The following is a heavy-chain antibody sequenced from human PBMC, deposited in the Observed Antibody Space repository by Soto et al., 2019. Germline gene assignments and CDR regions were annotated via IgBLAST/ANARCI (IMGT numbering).Heavy chain of an antibody. Sequence: QITLRESGPTLVKPTQTLTLTCTFSGFSLSTIGVGVGWIRQPPGKALEWLALIYWDDDKRYSPSLKSRLAITKDPSKNQVVLTMTNVDPVDTASYYCARPHDNSGSYFGYFDYWGQGTLVTVSS. J-gene: IGHJ4*02. CDR3: ARPHDNSGSYFGYFDY. D-gene: IGHD3-22*01. V-gene: IGHV2-5*02. CDR2: IYWDDDK. CDR1: GFSLSTIGVG.